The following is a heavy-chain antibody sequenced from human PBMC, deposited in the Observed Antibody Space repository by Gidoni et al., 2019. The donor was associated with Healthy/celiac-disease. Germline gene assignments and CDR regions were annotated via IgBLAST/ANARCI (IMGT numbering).Heavy chain of an antibody. CDR1: GFTFSSYA. CDR3: ARDEYGDYVSRYYYGMDV. D-gene: IGHD4-17*01. V-gene: IGHV3-30-3*01. J-gene: IGHJ6*02. Sequence: QVQLVESGGGVVQPGRSLRLSCAASGFTFSSYAMHWVRQAPGKGLEWVAVISYDGSNKYYADSVKGRFTISRDNSKNTLYLQMNSLRAEDTAVYYCARDEYGDYVSRYYYGMDVWGQGTTVTVSS. CDR2: ISYDGSNK.